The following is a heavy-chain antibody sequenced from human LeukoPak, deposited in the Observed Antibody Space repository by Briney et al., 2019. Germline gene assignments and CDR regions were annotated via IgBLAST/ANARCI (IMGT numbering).Heavy chain of an antibody. J-gene: IGHJ6*03. Sequence: GGSLRLPCAASGFTFSSYAMSWVRQAPGKGLEWVSAISGSGGSTYYADSVKGRFTISRDNSKNTLYLQMNSLRAEDTAVYYCARNLGSDCSSTSCPNNDYYYYMDVWGKGTTVTVSS. V-gene: IGHV3-23*01. CDR1: GFTFSSYA. D-gene: IGHD2-2*01. CDR2: ISGSGGST. CDR3: ARNLGSDCSSTSCPNNDYYYYMDV.